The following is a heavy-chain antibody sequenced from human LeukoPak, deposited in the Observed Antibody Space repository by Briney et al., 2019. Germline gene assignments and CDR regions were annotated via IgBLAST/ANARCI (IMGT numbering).Heavy chain of an antibody. CDR3: ARVAYSSSWYYFDN. J-gene: IGHJ4*02. Sequence: PSETLSLTCTVSGGSISTYYWSWIRQPPGKGLEWIGYIYYSGSTDYNPSLKSRVTISVDTSQNQFSLKLSSVTAADTAVYYCARVAYSSSWYYFDNWGQGTLVTVSS. D-gene: IGHD6-13*01. CDR1: GGSISTYY. V-gene: IGHV4-59*01. CDR2: IYYSGST.